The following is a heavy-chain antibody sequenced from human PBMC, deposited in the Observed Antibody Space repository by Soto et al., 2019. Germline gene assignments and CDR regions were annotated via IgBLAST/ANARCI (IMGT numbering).Heavy chain of an antibody. CDR1: DGSISSSRYY. V-gene: IGHV4-39*01. D-gene: IGHD2-15*01. CDR2: IYYSGST. Sequence: SETLSLTCTVSDGSISSSRYYWGWIRQPPGKGLEWIGSIYYSGSTYYNPSLKSRVTISVDTSKNQFSLKLSSVTAADTAVYYCARRWCSGGSCYSRSYFDYWGQGTLVTVSS. J-gene: IGHJ4*02. CDR3: ARRWCSGGSCYSRSYFDY.